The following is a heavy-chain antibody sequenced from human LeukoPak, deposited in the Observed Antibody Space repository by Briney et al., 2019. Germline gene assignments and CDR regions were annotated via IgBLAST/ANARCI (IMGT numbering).Heavy chain of an antibody. D-gene: IGHD3-10*01. CDR3: SRERRGSHYAFEP. CDR1: GFSVSDYS. V-gene: IGHV3-11*05. J-gene: IGHJ4*02. CDR2: VISGRGST. Sequence: GWSLTLSCAPSGFSVSDYSISWIRQSPAKGPDWISYVISGRGSTNYAHSVKGRFTISRDNAKNSVPLQLDGLRADDTAVYFCSRERRGSHYAFEPWGQGTLVTVSS.